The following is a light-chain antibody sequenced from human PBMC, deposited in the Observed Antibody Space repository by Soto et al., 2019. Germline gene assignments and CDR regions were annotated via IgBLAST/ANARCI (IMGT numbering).Light chain of an antibody. CDR3: CSYAGSYTVYV. CDR2: DVS. V-gene: IGLV2-11*01. Sequence: ALTQPRSVSGSPGQSVTISCTGTSSDVGGYNYVSWYQQHPGKAPKLMIYDVSKRPSGVPDRFSGSKSGNTASLTISGLQAEDEADYYCCSYAGSYTVYVFGTGTKVTVL. CDR1: SSDVGGYNY. J-gene: IGLJ1*01.